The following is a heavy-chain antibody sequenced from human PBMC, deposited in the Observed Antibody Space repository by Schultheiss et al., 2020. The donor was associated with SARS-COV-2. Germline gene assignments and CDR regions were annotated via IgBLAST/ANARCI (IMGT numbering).Heavy chain of an antibody. D-gene: IGHD6-13*01. J-gene: IGHJ3*02. V-gene: IGHV3-11*06. CDR1: GGSISSYY. Sequence: LSLTCTVSGGSISSYYMSWIRQAPGKGLEWVSYISSSSSYTNYADSVKGRFTISRDNAKNSLYLQMNSLRAEDTAVYYCARDIIGGYSSSWYSAFDIWGQGTMVTVSS. CDR2: ISSSSSYT. CDR3: ARDIIGGYSSSWYSAFDI.